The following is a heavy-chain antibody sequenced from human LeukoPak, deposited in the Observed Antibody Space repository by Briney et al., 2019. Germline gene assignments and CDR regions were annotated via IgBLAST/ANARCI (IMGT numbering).Heavy chain of an antibody. V-gene: IGHV3-9*01. Sequence: GRSLRLSCAASGFTFDDYAMHWVRQAPGKGLEWVSGISWNSGSIGYADSVKGRFTISRDNAKNSLYLQMNSLRAEDTAVYYCAKDQPTYGDLAPLDYWGQGTLVTVSS. D-gene: IGHD4-17*01. J-gene: IGHJ4*02. CDR3: AKDQPTYGDLAPLDY. CDR2: ISWNSGSI. CDR1: GFTFDDYA.